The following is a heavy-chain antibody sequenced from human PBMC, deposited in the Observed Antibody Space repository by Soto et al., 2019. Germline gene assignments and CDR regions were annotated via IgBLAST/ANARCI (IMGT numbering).Heavy chain of an antibody. CDR3: ARDGDIQGGPPPKNYAMDV. Sequence: QVRLVESGGGVVQPGRSLRLSCSASGFTFRNFGFHWVRQAPGKGLEWVALIWYDGSNKYYAEYLKGRVSISRDNSKNTMYLEMTSLRLEDTAVYYCARDGDIQGGPPPKNYAMDVWGKGPTVPVSS. V-gene: IGHV3-33*08. CDR2: IWYDGSNK. J-gene: IGHJ6*04. D-gene: IGHD5-12*01. CDR1: GFTFRNFG.